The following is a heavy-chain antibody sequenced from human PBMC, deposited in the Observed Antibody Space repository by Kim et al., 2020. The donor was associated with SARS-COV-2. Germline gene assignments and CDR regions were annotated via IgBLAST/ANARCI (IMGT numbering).Heavy chain of an antibody. D-gene: IGHD3-3*01. V-gene: IGHV7-4-1*02. Sequence: ASVKVSCKASGYTFTSYAMNWVRQAPGQGLEWMGWINTNTGNPTYAQGFTGRFVFSLDTSVSTAYLQISSLKAEDTAVYYCARDGTYYDFWSGYYLQGDYYYYDMDVGGKGTTVTVSS. CDR2: INTNTGNP. CDR3: ARDGTYYDFWSGYYLQGDYYYYDMDV. J-gene: IGHJ6*03. CDR1: GYTFTSYA.